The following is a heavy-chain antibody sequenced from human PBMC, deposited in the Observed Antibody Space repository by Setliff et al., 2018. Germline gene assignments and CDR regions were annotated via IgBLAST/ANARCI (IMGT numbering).Heavy chain of an antibody. D-gene: IGHD5-18*01. V-gene: IGHV4-34*01. CDR1: GGSFSGYY. CDR2: INHSGST. J-gene: IGHJ6*03. Sequence: NPSETLSLTCAVYGGSFSGYYWSWIRQPPGKGLEWIGEINHSGSTNYNPSLKSRVTISVDTSKNQFSLKLSSVTAADTAVYYCARGERRLATPQLWLDYYYMDVWGKGTTVTV. CDR3: ARGERRLATPQLWLDYYYMDV.